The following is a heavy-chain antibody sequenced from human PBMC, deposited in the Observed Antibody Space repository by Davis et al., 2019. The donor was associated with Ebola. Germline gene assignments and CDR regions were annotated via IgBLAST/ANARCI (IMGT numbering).Heavy chain of an antibody. CDR3: ARGAKRLYCSGGSCYFYYYYYGMDV. CDR2: INHSGST. V-gene: IGHV4-34*01. D-gene: IGHD2-15*01. J-gene: IGHJ6*04. CDR1: GGSFSGYY. Sequence: SETLSLTCAVYGGSFSGYYWSWIRQPPGKGLEWIGEINHSGSTNYNPSLKSRVTISVDTSKNQFSLKLSSVTAADTAVYYCARGAKRLYCSGGSCYFYYYYYGMDVWGKGTTVRLL.